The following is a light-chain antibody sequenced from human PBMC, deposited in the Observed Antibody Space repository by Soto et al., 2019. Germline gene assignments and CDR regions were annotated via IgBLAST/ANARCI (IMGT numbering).Light chain of an antibody. CDR1: QSVLYSSNNKNH. Sequence: DIVMTQSPDSLAVSLGERATINCKSSQSVLYSSNNKNHLAWYQQKPGQPPKLVIYWASTRESGVPDRFSGSGSGTDFNLTISSLKAEDVEVYYCYQYFSTPLTFGGGTKV. CDR2: WAS. J-gene: IGKJ4*01. V-gene: IGKV4-1*01. CDR3: YQYFSTPLT.